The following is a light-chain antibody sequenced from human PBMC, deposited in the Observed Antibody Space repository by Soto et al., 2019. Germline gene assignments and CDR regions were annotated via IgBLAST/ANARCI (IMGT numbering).Light chain of an antibody. V-gene: IGKV1-27*01. J-gene: IGKJ4*01. CDR3: QKYTNVPA. Sequence: DIQMTQSPSSLSASVGDRVTITCRASQGISNYLAWYQQIPGKVPKLLISAASTLQSGVPSLFSGSGSGTDFTLTISSLQSEDVATYYCQKYTNVPAFGGGTKVEIK. CDR2: AAS. CDR1: QGISNY.